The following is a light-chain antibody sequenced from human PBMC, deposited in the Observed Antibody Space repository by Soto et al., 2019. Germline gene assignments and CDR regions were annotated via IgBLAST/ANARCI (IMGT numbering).Light chain of an antibody. V-gene: IGLV2-14*03. J-gene: IGLJ3*02. Sequence: QSALTQPASVSESPGQSITISCAGSNSDVGAYNYVSWYQQHPGKAPKLIIFDVSNRPSGVSDRFSASKSGNTASLTISGLQAEDEADYYCSSFTTSTTLVFGGGTKLTVL. CDR1: NSDVGAYNY. CDR2: DVS. CDR3: SSFTTSTTLV.